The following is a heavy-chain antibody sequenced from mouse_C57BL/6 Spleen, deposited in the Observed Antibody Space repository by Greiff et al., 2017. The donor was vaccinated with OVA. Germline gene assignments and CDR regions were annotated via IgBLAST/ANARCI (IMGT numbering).Heavy chain of an antibody. Sequence: VQLQQPGAELVMPGASVKLSCKASGYTFTSYWMHWVKQRPGQGLEWIGEIDPSDSYTNYNQKFKGKSTLTVDKSSSTAYMQLSSLTSEDSAVYYCLTGSFFDDWGQGTTLTVSS. CDR3: LTGSFFDD. CDR2: IDPSDSYT. J-gene: IGHJ2*01. V-gene: IGHV1-69*01. CDR1: GYTFTSYW. D-gene: IGHD4-1*01.